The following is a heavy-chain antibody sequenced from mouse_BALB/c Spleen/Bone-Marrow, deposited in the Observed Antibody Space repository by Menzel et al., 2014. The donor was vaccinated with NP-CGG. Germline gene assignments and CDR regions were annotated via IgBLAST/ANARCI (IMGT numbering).Heavy chain of an antibody. V-gene: IGHV1-69*02. J-gene: IGHJ4*01. CDR1: GYTFTNYW. CDR2: IYPSDSYS. CDR3: TRRDRYDYYGVDY. Sequence: QVQLQHSRAESVRPGASVKASFKSSGYTFTNYWINWVRQRPGQGLEWIGNIYPSDSYSNYNQKFKDKATLTVDKSSSTAYMQLSSPTSEDSAVYYCTRRDRYDYYGVDYWDQGASIDISS. D-gene: IGHD2-14*01.